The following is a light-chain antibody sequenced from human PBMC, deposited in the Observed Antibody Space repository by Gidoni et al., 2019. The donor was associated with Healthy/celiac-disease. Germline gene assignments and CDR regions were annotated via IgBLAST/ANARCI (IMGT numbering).Light chain of an antibody. CDR1: QSVSSY. Sequence: EIVLTHSPATLSLSPGARATLSCRASQSVSSYLAWYQQKPGQAPRLLINDASNRATGIPARFSGSGSGTDFTLTISSLEPEDFAVYYCQQRSNWPITFGQGTRLEIK. J-gene: IGKJ5*01. CDR3: QQRSNWPIT. CDR2: DAS. V-gene: IGKV3-11*01.